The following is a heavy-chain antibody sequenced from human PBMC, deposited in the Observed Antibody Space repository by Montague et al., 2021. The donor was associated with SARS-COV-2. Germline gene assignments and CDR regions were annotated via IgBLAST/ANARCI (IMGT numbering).Heavy chain of an antibody. D-gene: IGHD6-19*01. Sequence: SETLSLTCIVAGESIDRDTYYWGWIRQSPGKGLEWIGSLSSSGSTYYNPSLRSRVTIFMDTSKNHFSLKVNSVTATDTAVYFCARPGSVSGWFYFDDWGQGILVSVSS. CDR1: GESIDRDTYY. CDR3: ARPGSVSGWFYFDD. V-gene: IGHV4-39*02. CDR2: LSSSGST. J-gene: IGHJ4*02.